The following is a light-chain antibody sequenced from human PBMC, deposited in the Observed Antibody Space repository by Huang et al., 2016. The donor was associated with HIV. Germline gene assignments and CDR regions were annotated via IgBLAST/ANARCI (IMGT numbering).Light chain of an antibody. J-gene: IGKJ3*01. CDR2: LGS. Sequence: DIVMTQSPLSLPVTPGEPASISCRPRRSLLHRNGYNYLDWYLQKPGQSPQLLIYLGSNRVSGVPDRFSGSGSGTDFTLKISRVEAEDVGIYYCMQAIQSPTFGPGTKVDIK. V-gene: IGKV2-28*01. CDR1: RSLLHRNGYNY. CDR3: MQAIQSPT.